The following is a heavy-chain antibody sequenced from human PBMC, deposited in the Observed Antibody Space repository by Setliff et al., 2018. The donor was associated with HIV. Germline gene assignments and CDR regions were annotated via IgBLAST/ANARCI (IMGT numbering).Heavy chain of an antibody. J-gene: IGHJ4*02. CDR3: ARVPGDYGDNPIDY. Sequence: ASVKVSCKASSNTFINDVFNWVRQAPGQGLEWMGWISVYNGKGNYAQKFQDRVTMTTDTSTSTVYMELRSLRSDDTAVYYCARVPGDYGDNPIDYWGQGTLVTVSS. CDR1: SNTFINDV. D-gene: IGHD4-17*01. CDR2: ISVYNGKG. V-gene: IGHV1-18*04.